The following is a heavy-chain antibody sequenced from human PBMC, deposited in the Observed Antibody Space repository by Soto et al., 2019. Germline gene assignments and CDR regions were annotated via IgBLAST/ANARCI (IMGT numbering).Heavy chain of an antibody. V-gene: IGHV3-11*05. D-gene: IGHD3-22*01. Sequence: QVQLVESGGGLVKPGGSLRLSCAASGFTFSDYYMSWIRQAPGQGLEWVSYISSSSSYTNYADSVKGRFTISRDNAKNSLYLQMNSLRAEDTAVYYCARVYSYDSSGSTDNDFDYWGQGTLVTVSS. J-gene: IGHJ4*02. CDR3: ARVYSYDSSGSTDNDFDY. CDR2: ISSSSSYT. CDR1: GFTFSDYY.